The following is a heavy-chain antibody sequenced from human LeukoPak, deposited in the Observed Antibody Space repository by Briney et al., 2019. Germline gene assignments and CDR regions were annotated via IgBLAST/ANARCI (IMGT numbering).Heavy chain of an antibody. V-gene: IGHV1-46*01. CDR3: ASVNINCGGDCYKFDS. CDR1: GDTFTNYY. CDR2: IDPSGGSI. Sequence: ASVKVSCKASGDTFTNYYIHWVRQAPGQGLEWMGIIDPSGGSIRYAQRFPGRVTMTSDTSTSTVYMELSSLRSDDTAVYYCASVNINCGGDCYKFDSWGQGTLVTVSS. J-gene: IGHJ4*02. D-gene: IGHD2-21*02.